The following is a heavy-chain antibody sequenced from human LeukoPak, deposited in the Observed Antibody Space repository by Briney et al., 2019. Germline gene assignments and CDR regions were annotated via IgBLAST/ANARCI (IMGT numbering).Heavy chain of an antibody. CDR1: GGSFSGYY. CDR3: ARLDSGSYSGWFDP. CDR2: INHSGST. Sequence: PSETLSLTCAVYGGSFSGYYWSWIRQPPGKGLEWIGEINHSGSTNYNPSLKSRVTISVDTSKNQFSLKLSSVTAADTAVYYCARLDSGSYSGWFDPWGQGTLVTVSS. V-gene: IGHV4-34*01. J-gene: IGHJ5*02. D-gene: IGHD3-10*01.